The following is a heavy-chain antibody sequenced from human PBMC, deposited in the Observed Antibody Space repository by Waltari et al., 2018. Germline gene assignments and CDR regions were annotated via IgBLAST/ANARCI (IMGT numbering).Heavy chain of an antibody. Sequence: EVRLVQSGAEVKKPGESLTISCQASGYTFSHYWISWVRHLPGKGLEWLGNIDPADSETNHSPSFQGHVIISADKSSSTASLHWSSLKASDSATYYCARENYYDSSGFSVSWGQGTLVTVSS. V-gene: IGHV5-10-1*03. D-gene: IGHD3-22*01. CDR2: IDPADSET. CDR3: ARENYYDSSGFSVS. CDR1: GYTFSHYW. J-gene: IGHJ5*02.